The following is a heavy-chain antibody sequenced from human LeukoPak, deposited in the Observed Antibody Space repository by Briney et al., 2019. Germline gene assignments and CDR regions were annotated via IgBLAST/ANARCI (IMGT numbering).Heavy chain of an antibody. CDR3: ARVTYYDILTGYSLDY. CDR2: ISAYNGNT. CDR1: GYTFTSYG. J-gene: IGHJ4*02. D-gene: IGHD3-9*01. V-gene: IGHV1-18*01. Sequence: GASVKVSCKASGYTFTSYGISWVRQAPGRGLEWMGWISAYNGNTNYAQKLQGRVTMTTDTSTSTAYMELRSLRSDDTAVYYCARVTYYDILTGYSLDYWGQGTLVTVSS.